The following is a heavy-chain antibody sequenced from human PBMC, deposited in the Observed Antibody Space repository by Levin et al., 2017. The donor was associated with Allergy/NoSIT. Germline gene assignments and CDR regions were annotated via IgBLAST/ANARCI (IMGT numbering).Heavy chain of an antibody. CDR2: IKQDGSEK. V-gene: IGHV3-7*01. J-gene: IGHJ4*02. CDR3: ARVGFGQWLVLGPRTYYFDY. D-gene: IGHD6-19*01. CDR1: GFTFSSYW. Sequence: LSLTCAASGFTFSSYWMSWVRQAPGKGLEWVANIKQDGSEKYYVDSVKGRFTISRDNAKNSLYLQMNSLRAEDTAVYYCARVGFGQWLVLGPRTYYFDYWGQGTLVTVSS.